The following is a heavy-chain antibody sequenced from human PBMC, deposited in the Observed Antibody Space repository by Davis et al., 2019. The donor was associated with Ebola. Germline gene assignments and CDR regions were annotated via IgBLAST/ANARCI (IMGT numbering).Heavy chain of an antibody. V-gene: IGHV1-2*06. CDR3: AKEDESPDM. CDR2: INPNSGGT. Sequence: ASVKVSCKASGYTFTGYYMHWVRQAPGQGLEWMGRINPNSGGTNYAQKFQGRVTMTRDTSISSAYMELSSLTSDDTAVYYCAKEDESPDMWGQGTVVTVSS. J-gene: IGHJ3*02. CDR1: GYTFTGYY.